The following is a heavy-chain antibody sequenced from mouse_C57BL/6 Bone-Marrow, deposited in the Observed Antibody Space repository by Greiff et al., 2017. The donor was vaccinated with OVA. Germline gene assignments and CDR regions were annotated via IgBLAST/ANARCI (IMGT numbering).Heavy chain of an antibody. CDR2: IWGGGST. V-gene: IGHV2-9*01. CDR3: AIIYYDYDGGFAY. D-gene: IGHD2-4*01. CDR1: GFSLTSYG. J-gene: IGHJ3*01. Sequence: VQLQQSGPGLVAPSQCLSISCTVSGFSLTSYGVDWVRQPPGKGLEWLGVIWGGGSTNYNSALMSRLSISKDNSKSQVFLQMSSLQTEDTAMYYCAIIYYDYDGGFAYWGQGTLVTVSA.